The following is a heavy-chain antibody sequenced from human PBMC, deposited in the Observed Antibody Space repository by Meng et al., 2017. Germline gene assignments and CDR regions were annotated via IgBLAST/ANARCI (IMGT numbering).Heavy chain of an antibody. CDR2: INWNGGST. CDR3: AKDKLDYGDYEDY. CDR1: GFTFDDYG. D-gene: IGHD4-17*01. Sequence: GESLKISCAASGFTFDDYGMSWVRQAPGKGLEWVSGINWNGGSTYYADSVKGRFTISRDNSKNTLYLQMNSLRAEDTAVYYCAKDKLDYGDYEDYWGQGTLVTVSS. V-gene: IGHV3-20*04. J-gene: IGHJ4*02.